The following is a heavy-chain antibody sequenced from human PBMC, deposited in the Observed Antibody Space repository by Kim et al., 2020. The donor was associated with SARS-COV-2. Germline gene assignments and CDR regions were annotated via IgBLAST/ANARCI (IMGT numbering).Heavy chain of an antibody. D-gene: IGHD1-26*01. J-gene: IGHJ4*02. CDR1: GFTFSSYA. V-gene: IGHV3-30-3*01. CDR2: ISYDGSNK. CDR3: ARGRGGSYFWGFDY. Sequence: GGSLRLSCAASGFTFSSYAMHWVRQAPGKGLEWVAVISYDGSNKYYADSVKGRFTISRDNSKNTLYLQMNSLRAEDTAVYYCARGRGGSYFWGFDYWGQG.